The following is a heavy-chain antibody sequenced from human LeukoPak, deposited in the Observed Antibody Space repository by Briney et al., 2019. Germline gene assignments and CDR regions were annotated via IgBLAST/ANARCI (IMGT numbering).Heavy chain of an antibody. CDR1: GFTFSSYA. V-gene: IGHV3-30-3*01. CDR2: ISYDGSNK. D-gene: IGHD3-9*01. Sequence: GGSLRLSCAASGFTFSSYATHWVRQAPGKGLEWVAVISYDGSNKYYADSVKGRFTISRDNSKNTLYLQMNSLRAEDTAVYYCARHSSGYDILTGLDYWGQGTLVTVSS. J-gene: IGHJ4*02. CDR3: ARHSSGYDILTGLDY.